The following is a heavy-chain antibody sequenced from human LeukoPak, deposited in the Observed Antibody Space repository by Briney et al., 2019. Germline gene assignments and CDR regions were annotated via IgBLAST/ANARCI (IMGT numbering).Heavy chain of an antibody. CDR3: ARVPRPYQPRGVY. Sequence: PSETLSLTCAVYGGSFSGYYWSWIRQPPGKGLEWIGEINHSGSTNYNPSLKSRATISVDTSKNQFSLKLSSVTAADTAVYYCARVPRPYQPRGVYWGQGTLVTVSS. V-gene: IGHV4-34*01. J-gene: IGHJ4*02. D-gene: IGHD2-2*01. CDR1: GGSFSGYY. CDR2: INHSGST.